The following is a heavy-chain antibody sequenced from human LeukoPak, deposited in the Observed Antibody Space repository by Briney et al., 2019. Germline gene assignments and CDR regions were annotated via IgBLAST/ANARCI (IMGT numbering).Heavy chain of an antibody. CDR2: IIPIFGTA. D-gene: IGHD2-2*01. Sequence: SVKVSCKASGGTFSSYAISWVRQAPGQGLEWMGGIIPIFGTANYAQKFQGRVTITADESTSTAYMELSSLRSEDTAVYYCARTGDIVVVPAAIPRCYYYYYMDVWGKGTTATVSS. CDR1: GGTFSSYA. V-gene: IGHV1-69*13. CDR3: ARTGDIVVVPAAIPRCYYYYYMDV. J-gene: IGHJ6*03.